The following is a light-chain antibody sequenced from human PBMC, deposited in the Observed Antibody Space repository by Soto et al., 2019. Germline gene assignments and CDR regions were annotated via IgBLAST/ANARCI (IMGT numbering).Light chain of an antibody. CDR2: GIS. Sequence: EIVLTQSPGTLSLSPGERATLSCSASQSVVDNYFAWFQQKPGQAPRLLIYGISSRATGIPDRFSGTGSGTDFTLTISRLEPEDFAVYYCHQYGSTPRTFGQGTKLEIK. CDR3: HQYGSTPRT. V-gene: IGKV3-20*01. CDR1: QSVVDNY. J-gene: IGKJ2*01.